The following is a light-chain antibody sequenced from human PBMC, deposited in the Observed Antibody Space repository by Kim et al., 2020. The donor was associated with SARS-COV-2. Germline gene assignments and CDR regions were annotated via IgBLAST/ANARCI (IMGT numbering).Light chain of an antibody. J-gene: IGKJ5*01. Sequence: DIQMTQSPSSLSASVGDRVTITCRASHDIRNDLAWYQQKSGKVPNRLIYAASRLQGGVPPRFSGSGSGTEFTLTISSLQPEDFATYYCLQHNGYPFAFDQGTRLEIK. CDR2: AAS. CDR1: HDIRND. CDR3: LQHNGYPFA. V-gene: IGKV1-17*01.